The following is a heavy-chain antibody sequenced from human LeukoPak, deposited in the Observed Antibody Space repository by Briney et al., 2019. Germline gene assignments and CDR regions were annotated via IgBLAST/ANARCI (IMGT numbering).Heavy chain of an antibody. CDR1: GYTFTGYY. CDR2: INPNSGGT. CDR3: VRLYDWGRLDY. Sequence: ASVKVSCKTSGYTFTGYYLFWVRQAPGQGLEWMGWINPNSGGTNYAQKFQGRVTMTRDTSIRTAYVELSRLTSDDTAVYYCVRLYDWGRLDYWGQGTLVTVSS. J-gene: IGHJ4*02. D-gene: IGHD3-9*01. V-gene: IGHV1-2*02.